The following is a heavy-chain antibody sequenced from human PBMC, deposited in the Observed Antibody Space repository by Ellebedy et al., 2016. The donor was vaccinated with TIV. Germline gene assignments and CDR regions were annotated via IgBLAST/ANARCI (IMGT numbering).Heavy chain of an antibody. CDR2: ISGSGGST. J-gene: IGHJ6*02. CDR1: GFTFSSYA. CDR3: AKRSALREIFSGGAPLRRPNNYYYYGMDV. Sequence: GGSLRLSXAASGFTFSSYAMSWVRQAPGKGLEWVSAISGSGGSTYYADSVKGRFTISRDNSKNTLYLQMNSLRAEDTAVYYCAKRSALREIFSGGAPLRRPNNYYYYGMDVWGQGTTVTVSS. V-gene: IGHV3-23*01. D-gene: IGHD3-9*01.